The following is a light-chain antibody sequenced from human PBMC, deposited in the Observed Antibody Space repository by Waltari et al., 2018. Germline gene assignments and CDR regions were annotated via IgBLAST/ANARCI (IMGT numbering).Light chain of an antibody. CDR1: RDVLYSSNNKNY. CDR3: QQYYSIPFT. Sequence: VVNQSPEYLAVSLSGRAPIHCKSNRDVLYSSNNKNYLGWDQQKPGQPPKLLIYWASTRETGVPDRFSGSGSGADFTLTISSLQAEDVAVYYCQQYYSIPFTFGPGTKVDIK. CDR2: WAS. V-gene: IGKV4-1*01. J-gene: IGKJ3*01.